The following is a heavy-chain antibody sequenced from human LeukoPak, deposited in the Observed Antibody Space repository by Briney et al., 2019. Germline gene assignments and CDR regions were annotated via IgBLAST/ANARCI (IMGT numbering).Heavy chain of an antibody. V-gene: IGHV4-59*01. D-gene: IGHD6-13*01. CDR2: IYYSGST. CDR1: GGSISSYY. J-gene: IGHJ4*02. Sequence: SETLSLTCTVSGGSISSYYWSWIRQPPGKGLEWIGYIYYSGSTNYNPSLESRVTISVDTSKNQFSLKLSSVTAADTAVHYCARDFGSSLDYWGQGTLVTVSS. CDR3: ARDFGSSLDY.